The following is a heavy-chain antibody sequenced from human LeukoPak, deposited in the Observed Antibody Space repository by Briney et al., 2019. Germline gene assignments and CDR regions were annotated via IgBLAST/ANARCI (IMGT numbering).Heavy chain of an antibody. CDR3: ARGWGYCSSTSCRTKWNWFDP. D-gene: IGHD2-2*01. V-gene: IGHV4-30-2*01. CDR2: IYHSGST. J-gene: IGHJ5*02. Sequence: SQTLSLTCAVSGGSISSGGYSWSWLRQPPGTGLEWIGYIYHSGSTYYNPSLKSRVTISVDRSENQFSLKLSSVTAADTAVYYCARGWGYCSSTSCRTKWNWFDPWGQGTLVTVSS. CDR1: GGSISSGGYS.